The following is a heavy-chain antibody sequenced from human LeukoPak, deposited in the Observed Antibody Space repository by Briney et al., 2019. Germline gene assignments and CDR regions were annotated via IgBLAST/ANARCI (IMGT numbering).Heavy chain of an antibody. V-gene: IGHV4-34*01. CDR2: INHSGST. CDR3: ARFDRSCYTYYFDY. Sequence: PSETLSLTCAVYGVSFYGEYWSWLRHPPGKGLEWIGEINHSGSTNYNPSLKSRVTISVDTSKNQFSLKLSSVTAADTAVYYCARFDRSCYTYYFDYWGQGTLVTVSS. D-gene: IGHD3-22*01. J-gene: IGHJ4*02. CDR1: GVSFYGEY.